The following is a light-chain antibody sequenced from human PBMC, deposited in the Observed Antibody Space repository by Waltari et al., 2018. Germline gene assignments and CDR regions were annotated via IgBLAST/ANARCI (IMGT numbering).Light chain of an antibody. Sequence: DIQMTQSPSSLSASVGDRVTITCRASQNIGKYLNWYQHKPGKAPKLLIYAASSLLSGVPSRFSGSGSGTDFTFTISSLQPEDFATYYCQQSSSTPQSTFGQGTRLEIK. CDR2: AAS. CDR1: QNIGKY. CDR3: QQSSSTPQST. J-gene: IGKJ5*01. V-gene: IGKV1-39*01.